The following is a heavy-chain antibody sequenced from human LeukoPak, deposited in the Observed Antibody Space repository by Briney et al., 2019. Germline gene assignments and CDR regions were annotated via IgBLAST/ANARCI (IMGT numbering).Heavy chain of an antibody. CDR2: IYYIGTS. V-gene: IGHV4-39*01. Sequence: PSETLSLTCTVSSDSINTSNYFWGWIRQSTGKGLEWIGNIYYIGTSDYNPSLKSRVTISIDTSKNQFSLNLRSVTAADTAFYYCARHRSGSYIRYFDFWGQGALVTVSS. CDR1: SDSINTSNYF. CDR3: ARHRSGSYIRYFDF. J-gene: IGHJ4*02. D-gene: IGHD1-26*01.